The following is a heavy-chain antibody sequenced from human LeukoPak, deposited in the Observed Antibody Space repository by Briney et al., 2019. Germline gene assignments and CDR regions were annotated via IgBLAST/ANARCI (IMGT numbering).Heavy chain of an antibody. Sequence: GGSLRLSCAASRLTFSNYAMSWVRQAPGKGLEWVSTISSSGGSTNYVDSVKGRFTISRDNSKNTLYLQMNSLRAEDTAVYYCAKDHEGGRWDYFDYWGQGTLVTVSS. CDR3: AKDHEGGRWDYFDY. CDR1: RLTFSNYA. CDR2: ISSSGGST. V-gene: IGHV3-23*01. J-gene: IGHJ4*02. D-gene: IGHD3-16*01.